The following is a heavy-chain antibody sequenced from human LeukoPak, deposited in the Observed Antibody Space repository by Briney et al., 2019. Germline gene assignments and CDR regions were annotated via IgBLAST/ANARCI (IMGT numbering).Heavy chain of an antibody. Sequence: PGRSLRLSCAASGFTFDDYAMHWVRQAPGKGLEWVSGISWNSGSIGYADSVKGRFTISRDNAKNSLYLQMNSLRAEDTALYYCAKGTDVVGAPIDYWGQGTLVPVSS. D-gene: IGHD1-26*01. V-gene: IGHV3-9*01. CDR1: GFTFDDYA. J-gene: IGHJ4*02. CDR2: ISWNSGSI. CDR3: AKGTDVVGAPIDY.